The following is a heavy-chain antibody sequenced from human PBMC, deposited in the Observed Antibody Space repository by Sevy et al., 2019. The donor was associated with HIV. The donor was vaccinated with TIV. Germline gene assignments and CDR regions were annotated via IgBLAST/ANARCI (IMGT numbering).Heavy chain of an antibody. CDR2: INHSGSA. D-gene: IGHD3-10*01. CDR3: ARPRYGSGTYLFDY. Sequence: SETLSLTCAVYGGSFSGYYWSWIRQPPGKGLEWIGEINHSGSANYNPSLKSRVTISVDTSKNQFSLKLSSVTAADTAIYYCARPRYGSGTYLFDYWGRGTLVTVSS. V-gene: IGHV4-34*01. J-gene: IGHJ4*02. CDR1: GGSFSGYY.